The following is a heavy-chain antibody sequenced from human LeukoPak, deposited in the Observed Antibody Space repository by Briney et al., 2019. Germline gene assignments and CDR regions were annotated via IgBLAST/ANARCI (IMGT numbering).Heavy chain of an antibody. J-gene: IGHJ4*02. D-gene: IGHD6-19*01. V-gene: IGHV1-18*01. CDR2: ISAYNGNT. Sequence: ASVKVSCKASGYTFTSYGISWVRQAPGQGLEWMGWISAYNGNTNYAQKLQGRVTMTTDTSTSTAHMELRSLRSDDTALYYCARDDSGWPFDYWGQATLVTVSS. CDR3: ARDDSGWPFDY. CDR1: GYTFTSYG.